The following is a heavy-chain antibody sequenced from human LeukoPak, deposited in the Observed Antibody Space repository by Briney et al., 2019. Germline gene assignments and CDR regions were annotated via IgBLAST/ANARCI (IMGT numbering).Heavy chain of an antibody. D-gene: IGHD2/OR15-2a*01. V-gene: IGHV1-2*02. Sequence: GASVKVSCKASGYTFTGYYMHWVRQAPGQGLEWMGWINPNSGGTNYAQKFQGRVTMTRDTSISTAYLQWSSLKASDTAMYYCARDYFFRTSRWGGYGMDVWGQGTTVTVSS. CDR3: ARDYFFRTSRWGGYGMDV. J-gene: IGHJ6*02. CDR1: GYTFTGYY. CDR2: INPNSGGT.